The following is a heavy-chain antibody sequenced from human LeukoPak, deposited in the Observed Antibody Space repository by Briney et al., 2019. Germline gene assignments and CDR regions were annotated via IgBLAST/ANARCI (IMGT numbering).Heavy chain of an antibody. CDR3: ARDRLSGLYSGYDYDWYFDL. D-gene: IGHD5-12*01. Sequence: ASVKVSCKASGGTFSSYAISWVRQAPGQRLEWMGWSNAGNGNTKYSQEFQGRVTITRDTSASTAYMELSSLRSEDMAVYYCARDRLSGLYSGYDYDWYFDLWGRGTLVTVSS. V-gene: IGHV1-3*02. CDR2: SNAGNGNT. CDR1: GGTFSSYA. J-gene: IGHJ2*01.